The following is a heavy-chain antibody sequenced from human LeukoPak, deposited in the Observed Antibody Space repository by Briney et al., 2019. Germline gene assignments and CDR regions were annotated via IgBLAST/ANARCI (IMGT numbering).Heavy chain of an antibody. CDR2: MSGSTTFM. CDR3: AREKTSSGTEWLDP. Sequence: PGGSLRLSCVASGFTFRGYSMNWVRQAPGKGLEWVASMSGSTTFMYYSDSVKGRFTISRDNVKNSVYLQMNSLRVEDTAIYYCAREKTSSGTEWLDPWGQGTLVTVSS. V-gene: IGHV3-21*01. D-gene: IGHD6-13*01. J-gene: IGHJ5*02. CDR1: GFTFRGYS.